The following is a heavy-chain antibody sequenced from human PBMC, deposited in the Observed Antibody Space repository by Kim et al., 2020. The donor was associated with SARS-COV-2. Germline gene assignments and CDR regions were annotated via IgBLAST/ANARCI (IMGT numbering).Heavy chain of an antibody. CDR3: TIHLDGYDSRDL. D-gene: IGHD5-18*01. V-gene: IGHV3-21*06. CDR2: ISSEFPDSSFQ. J-gene: IGHJ2*01. CDR1: GFSFSSFS. Sequence: GGSLRLSCAASGFSFSSFSMHWVRQAPGKGLEWVSSISSEFPDSSFQYYAESVKARFTVSRDSAKNSLYLQLDNVGVDDTATSYCTIHLDGYDSRDLWVR.